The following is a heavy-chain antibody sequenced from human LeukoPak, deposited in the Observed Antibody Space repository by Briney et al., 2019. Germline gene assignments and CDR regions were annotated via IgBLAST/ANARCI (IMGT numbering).Heavy chain of an antibody. Sequence: ASVKVSCTASGYTFTGYYMHWVRQAPGQGLEWMGRINPNSGGTNYAQKFQGRVTMTRDTSISTAYMELSRLRSDDTAVYYCARGHTSGYGYFDYWGQGTLVTVSS. CDR1: GYTFTGYY. J-gene: IGHJ4*02. V-gene: IGHV1-2*06. CDR2: INPNSGGT. CDR3: ARGHTSGYGYFDY. D-gene: IGHD6-25*01.